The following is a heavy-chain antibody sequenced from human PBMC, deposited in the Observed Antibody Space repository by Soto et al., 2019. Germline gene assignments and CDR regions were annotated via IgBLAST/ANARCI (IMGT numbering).Heavy chain of an antibody. Sequence: SETLSLTCIVSGGSISSYYWSWIRQPPGKGLEWIGYIYYSGSTNYNPSLKSRVTISVDTSKNQFSLKLSSVTAADTAVYYCGGGWEWLKGGGTAGSFDYWGQGTLVTVSS. J-gene: IGHJ4*02. CDR2: IYYSGST. V-gene: IGHV4-59*01. CDR3: GGGWEWLKGGGTAGSFDY. D-gene: IGHD5-12*01. CDR1: GGSISSYY.